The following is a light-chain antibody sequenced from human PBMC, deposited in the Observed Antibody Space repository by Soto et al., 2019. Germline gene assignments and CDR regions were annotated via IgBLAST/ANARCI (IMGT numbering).Light chain of an antibody. CDR2: DAS. V-gene: IGKV1-5*01. Sequence: DIKMTQSPSTLSGSVGDRVTITCRASQSISHWLAWFQQKPGKAPKLLISDASRLETGVPSRFSGRGSGTDFTFTISSLQPEDIATYYCQQYHSLITFGRGTRLE. CDR3: QQYHSLIT. J-gene: IGKJ5*01. CDR1: QSISHW.